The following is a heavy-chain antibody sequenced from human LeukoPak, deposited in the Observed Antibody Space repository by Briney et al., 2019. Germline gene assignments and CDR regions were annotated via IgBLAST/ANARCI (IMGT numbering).Heavy chain of an antibody. CDR1: GGSISGSY. D-gene: IGHD5-12*01. CDR3: ARERYSGHAFDI. CDR2: MYNSGRT. J-gene: IGHJ3*02. V-gene: IGHV4-59*01. Sequence: SETLSLTCTVAGGSISGSYWSWLRQPPGKGLEWSAYMYNSGRTNYNPSLKSRVTISIDTSKNQFSLKLSSLTAADTAVYYCARERYSGHAFDIWGQGTMVTVSS.